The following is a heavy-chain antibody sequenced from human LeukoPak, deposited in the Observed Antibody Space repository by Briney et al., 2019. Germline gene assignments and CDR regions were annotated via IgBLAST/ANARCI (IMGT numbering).Heavy chain of an antibody. D-gene: IGHD2-15*01. CDR3: ARATLGYCSGGSCYSPFYYYYYMDV. Sequence: SVKVSCKASAGTFSSYAISWVRQAPGPGIEWMGGIIPIFGTANYAQKFEGRVTITTDEPTSTSYMELSSLRSEDTAVYYCARATLGYCSGGSCYSPFYYYYYMDVWGKGTTVTVSS. CDR2: IIPIFGTA. CDR1: AGTFSSYA. J-gene: IGHJ6*03. V-gene: IGHV1-69*05.